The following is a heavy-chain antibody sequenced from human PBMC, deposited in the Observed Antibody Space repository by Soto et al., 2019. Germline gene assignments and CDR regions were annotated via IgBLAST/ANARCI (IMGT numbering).Heavy chain of an antibody. J-gene: IGHJ4*02. D-gene: IGHD6-13*01. CDR1: GFTFSSYD. V-gene: IGHV3-23*01. Sequence: PVGPLRLSCTASGFTFSSYDRNWVRQNPVKGLEWVSSILASIGNTYYADSVKGRFTISRDNSKNTLYLQMNSLRAEDTAVYYCAKRGDSTSWTHFDYWGQGTLVTVSS. CDR3: AKRGDSTSWTHFDY. CDR2: ILASIGNT.